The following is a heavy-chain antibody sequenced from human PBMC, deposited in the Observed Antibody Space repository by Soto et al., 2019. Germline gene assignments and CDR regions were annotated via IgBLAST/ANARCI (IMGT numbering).Heavy chain of an antibody. Sequence: SETLSLTCAVSGYSISSGDYWCWRRQPPWKGMERIGSIYDGGSTYYNQSLNSRVTLSIDMTNNHVYLILNSVTAADTAVYYCARVGPWVSYYYDSSPYTFDNWFDPWGQGTLVTVSS. J-gene: IGHJ5*02. CDR2: IYDGGST. V-gene: IGHV4-38-2*01. CDR3: ARVGPWVSYYYDSSPYTFDNWFDP. CDR1: GYSISSGDY. D-gene: IGHD3-22*01.